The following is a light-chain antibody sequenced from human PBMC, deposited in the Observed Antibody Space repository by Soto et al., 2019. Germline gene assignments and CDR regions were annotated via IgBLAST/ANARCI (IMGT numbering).Light chain of an antibody. CDR1: QSVYKNF. V-gene: IGKV3-20*01. J-gene: IGKJ4*01. Sequence: EIVLTQSPGTLSLSPGERATLSCRASQSVYKNFLAWYQQKPGQAPRLLINGASNRATGIPDRFSGSGSGTDFSLTSDRLEPEDFAVYFCQQYGSSRTTFGGGTKVAIK. CDR3: QQYGSSRTT. CDR2: GAS.